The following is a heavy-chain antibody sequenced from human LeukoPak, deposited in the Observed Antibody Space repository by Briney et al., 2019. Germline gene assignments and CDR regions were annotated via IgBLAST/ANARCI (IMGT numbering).Heavy chain of an antibody. V-gene: IGHV3-23*01. CDR1: GLPFSTYA. J-gene: IGHJ4*02. Sequence: GSLRLSCAASGLPFSTYAMSWVRQAPGKGLEWVSVISGSGGDTYYADSVKGRFTISGDNSKNTVYLQMNSLRAEDTALYYCAKGGVYGDYYFDYWGQGTLVTVSS. CDR3: AKGGVYGDYYFDY. D-gene: IGHD4-17*01. CDR2: ISGSGGDT.